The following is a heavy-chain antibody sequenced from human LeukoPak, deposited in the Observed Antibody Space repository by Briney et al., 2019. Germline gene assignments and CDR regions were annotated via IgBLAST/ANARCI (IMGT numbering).Heavy chain of an antibody. Sequence: PGGSLRLSCAASGFTFRNYTMTWVRQAPGRGLEWVSAISGSGGSTYYADSVKGRFTISRDNAKNSLYLQMNSLRDEDTAVYYCAREGCSGGSCYHYYYYGMDVWGQGTTVTVSS. J-gene: IGHJ6*02. V-gene: IGHV3-23*01. CDR2: ISGSGGST. D-gene: IGHD2-15*01. CDR1: GFTFRNYT. CDR3: AREGCSGGSCYHYYYYGMDV.